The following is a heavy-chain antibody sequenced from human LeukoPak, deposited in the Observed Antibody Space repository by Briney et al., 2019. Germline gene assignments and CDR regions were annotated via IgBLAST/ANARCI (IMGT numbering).Heavy chain of an antibody. CDR1: GGSISSYY. V-gene: IGHV4-59*12. CDR3: ARLQGVLWFGELAYDY. CDR2: IYYDGST. J-gene: IGHJ4*02. Sequence: SETLSLTCTVSGGSISSYYWSWIRQSPGKGLEWIGYIYYDGSTNYNPSLRGRVTISVDTPKNQFSLKLSSVTAADTAVYYCARLQGVLWFGELAYDYWGQGTLVTVSS. D-gene: IGHD3-10*01.